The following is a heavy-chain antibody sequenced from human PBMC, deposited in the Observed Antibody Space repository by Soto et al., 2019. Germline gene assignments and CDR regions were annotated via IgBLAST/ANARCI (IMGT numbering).Heavy chain of an antibody. CDR2: ISGSGGST. D-gene: IGHD2-15*01. Sequence: PGGSLRLSCAASGFTFSSYAMSWVRQAPGKGLEWVSGISGSGGSTYYADSVKGRFTFSRDNSKNTLYLQMNSLRAEDTAIYYCAKGTRYLAYYYCGMDVWGQGTTVTVSS. J-gene: IGHJ6*02. CDR3: AKGTRYLAYYYCGMDV. CDR1: GFTFSSYA. V-gene: IGHV3-23*01.